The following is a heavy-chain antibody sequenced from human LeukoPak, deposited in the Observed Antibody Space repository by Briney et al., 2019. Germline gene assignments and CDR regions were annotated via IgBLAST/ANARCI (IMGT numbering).Heavy chain of an antibody. CDR2: ISSSSSYI. CDR1: GFTFSSYS. D-gene: IGHD6-19*01. CDR3: ARGQWLVVELDY. V-gene: IGHV3-21*01. Sequence: TGGSLRLSCAASGFTFSSYSMNWVRQAPGKGLEWVSSISSSSSYIYYADSVKGRFTISRDNAKNSLYLQMNSLRAEDTAVYYCARGQWLVVELDYWGQGTLVTVSS. J-gene: IGHJ4*02.